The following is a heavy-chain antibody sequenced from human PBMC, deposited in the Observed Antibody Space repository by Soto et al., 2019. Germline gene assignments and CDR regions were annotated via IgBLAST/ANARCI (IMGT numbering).Heavy chain of an antibody. CDR3: AREDVWGSYRP. D-gene: IGHD3-16*01. CDR2: INPNSGGT. CDR1: GYTFTVYY. J-gene: IGHJ5*02. Sequence: ASVKVSCKASGYTFTVYYMHCVLQAPGQGLEWMGWINPNSGGTNYAQKFQGRVTMTRDTSISTAYMELSRLRSDDTAVYYCAREDVWGSYRPWGQGTLVTVSS. V-gene: IGHV1-2*02.